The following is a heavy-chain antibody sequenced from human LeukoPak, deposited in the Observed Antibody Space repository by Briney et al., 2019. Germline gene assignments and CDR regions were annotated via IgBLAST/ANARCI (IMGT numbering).Heavy chain of an antibody. D-gene: IGHD3-3*01. CDR1: GGTFSSYA. CDR2: IIPIFGTA. Sequence: GSSVKVSCKASGGTFSSYAISWVRQAPGQGLEWMGGIIPIFGTANYAQKFQGRVTITADKSTSKAYMELSSLRSEDTAVYYCARDPPKRYDFWSGSPPDYYYYYGMDVWGQGTTVTVSS. J-gene: IGHJ6*02. CDR3: ARDPPKRYDFWSGSPPDYYYYYGMDV. V-gene: IGHV1-69*06.